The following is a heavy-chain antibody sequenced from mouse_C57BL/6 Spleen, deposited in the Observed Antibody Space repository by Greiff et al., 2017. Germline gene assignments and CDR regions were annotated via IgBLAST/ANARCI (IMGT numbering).Heavy chain of an antibody. CDR1: GYPFTEYT. CDR2: FYPGSGSI. Sequence: VQLQESGAELVKPGASVKLSCKASGYPFTEYTIHWVKQRSGQGLEWIGWFYPGSGSIKDNEKFKDKATLTADKSSRTVYMELSRLTSEDSAVYFCARHDYDQAWFAYWGQGTLVTVSA. J-gene: IGHJ3*01. CDR3: ARHDYDQAWFAY. D-gene: IGHD2-12*01. V-gene: IGHV1-62-2*01.